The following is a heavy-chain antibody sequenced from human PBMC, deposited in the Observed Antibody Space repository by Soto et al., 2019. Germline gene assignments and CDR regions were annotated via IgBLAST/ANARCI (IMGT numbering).Heavy chain of an antibody. CDR2: ISSSSSTI. Sequence: GGSLRLSCAASGFTFSSYSMNWVRQAPGKGLEWVSYISSSSSTIYYADSVKGRFTISRDNAKNSLYLQMNSLRDEDTAVYYCARDAQTTVLLSSLGLDYWGQGTLVTVSS. CDR1: GFTFSSYS. J-gene: IGHJ4*02. CDR3: ARDAQTTVLLSSLGLDY. D-gene: IGHD4-17*01. V-gene: IGHV3-48*02.